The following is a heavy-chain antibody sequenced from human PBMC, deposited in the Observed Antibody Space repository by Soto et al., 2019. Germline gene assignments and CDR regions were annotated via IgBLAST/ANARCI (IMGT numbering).Heavy chain of an antibody. V-gene: IGHV4-39*01. Sequence: LSLTCTVSGGSISSSSYHWGWIRQPPGKGLEWIGSIYYSGSTYYNPSLKSRVTISVDTSKNQFSLKLSSVTAADTAVYYCASQDYYYGMDVWGQGTTVTVSS. J-gene: IGHJ6*02. CDR2: IYYSGST. CDR1: GGSISSSSYH. CDR3: ASQDYYYGMDV.